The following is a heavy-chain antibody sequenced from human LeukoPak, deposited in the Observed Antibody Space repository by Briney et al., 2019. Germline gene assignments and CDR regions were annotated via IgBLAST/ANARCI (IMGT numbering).Heavy chain of an antibody. V-gene: IGHV1-69*13. CDR2: IIPIFGTA. D-gene: IGHD3-16*01. CDR3: ARAGPGGSNYYCYGMDV. CDR1: GGTFSSYA. Sequence: SVKVSCKASGGTFSSYAISWVRQAPGQGLEWMGGIIPIFGTANYAQKFEGRVTITADESTSTAYMELSSLRSEDTAVYYCARAGPGGSNYYCYGMDVWGQGTTVTVSS. J-gene: IGHJ6*02.